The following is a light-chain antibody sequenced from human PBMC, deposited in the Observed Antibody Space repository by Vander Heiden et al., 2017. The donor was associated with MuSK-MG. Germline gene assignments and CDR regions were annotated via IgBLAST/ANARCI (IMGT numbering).Light chain of an antibody. Sequence: DIQMTQSPSSLSASVGDRVTINCRASQGISNYLAWYQQKPGKVPKLLIFAASTLQSGVPSRFSGSGSGTDFTRTISSLQPEDVATYYCQKYDSAPPTFGQGTKVEIK. V-gene: IGKV1-27*01. CDR1: QGISNY. J-gene: IGKJ1*01. CDR3: QKYDSAPPT. CDR2: AAS.